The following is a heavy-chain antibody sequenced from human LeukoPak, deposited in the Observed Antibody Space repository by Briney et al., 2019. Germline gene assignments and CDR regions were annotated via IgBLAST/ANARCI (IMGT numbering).Heavy chain of an antibody. CDR1: GFTFSDYY. CDR3: ARDIGSGTTGTTGVLVN. V-gene: IGHV3-11*04. D-gene: IGHD1-1*01. CDR2: ISSSSGGTI. Sequence: PGGSLRLSCAASGFTFSDYYMSWIRQAPGRGLEWISYISSSSGGTIYYTDSVKGRFTISRDNAKNSLYLQMSSLRAEDTAVYYCARDIGSGTTGTTGVLVNWGQGTLVTVSS. J-gene: IGHJ4*02.